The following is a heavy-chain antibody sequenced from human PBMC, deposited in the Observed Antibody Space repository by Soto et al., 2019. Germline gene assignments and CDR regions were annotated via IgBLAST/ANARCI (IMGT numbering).Heavy chain of an antibody. Sequence: SETLSLTCTVSCGSISSGSYYWGWIRQPPGKGLEWIGSIYYSGSTYYNPSLKSRVTISVDTSKNQFSLKLTSVTAADTALYYCARPGYSYGYNYWGQGTLVTVSS. J-gene: IGHJ4*02. D-gene: IGHD5-18*01. CDR1: CGSISSGSYY. V-gene: IGHV4-39*01. CDR2: IYYSGST. CDR3: ARPGYSYGYNY.